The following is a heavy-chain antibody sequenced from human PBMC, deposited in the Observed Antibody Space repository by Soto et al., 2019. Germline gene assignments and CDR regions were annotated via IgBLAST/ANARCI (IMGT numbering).Heavy chain of an antibody. D-gene: IGHD1-26*01. Sequence: ASVKVSCKASGFTFTSSAVQWVRQARGQRLEWIGWIVVGSGNTNYAQKFQERVTITRDMSTSTAYMELSSLRSEDTAVYYCAAEGRIVGATTSGAFDIWGQGTMVTVSS. V-gene: IGHV1-58*01. J-gene: IGHJ3*02. CDR3: AAEGRIVGATTSGAFDI. CDR2: IVVGSGNT. CDR1: GFTFTSSA.